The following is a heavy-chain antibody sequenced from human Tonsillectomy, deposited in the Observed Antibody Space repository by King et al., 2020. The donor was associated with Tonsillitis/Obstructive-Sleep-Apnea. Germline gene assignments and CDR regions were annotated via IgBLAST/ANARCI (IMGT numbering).Heavy chain of an antibody. CDR3: AREGGGHSSAPRSWFDP. CDR2: INPSGGKT. V-gene: IGHV1-46*01. D-gene: IGHD3-22*01. J-gene: IGHJ5*02. Sequence: QLVQSGAEVKKPGASVKVSCKASGYTFTKYCIHWVRQAPGQGFEWMGIINPSGGKTTYAQKFQGRVTMTKETSTSTVHMELSSLRSEDTAVYYCAREGGGHSSAPRSWFDPWGQGTLVTVSS. CDR1: GYTFTKYC.